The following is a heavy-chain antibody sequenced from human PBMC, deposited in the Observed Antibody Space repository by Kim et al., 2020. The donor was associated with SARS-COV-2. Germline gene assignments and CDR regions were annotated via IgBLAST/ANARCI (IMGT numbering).Heavy chain of an antibody. Sequence: ASVKSRFTSSRDDSKSIAYLQMNSLKTEDTAVYYCTSTGKDGYNYHFDYWGQGTLVTVSS. J-gene: IGHJ4*02. D-gene: IGHD5-12*01. V-gene: IGHV3-49*02. CDR3: TSTGKDGYNYHFDY.